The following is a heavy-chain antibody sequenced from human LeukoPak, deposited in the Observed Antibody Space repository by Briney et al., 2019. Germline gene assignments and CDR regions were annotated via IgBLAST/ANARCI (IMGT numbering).Heavy chain of an antibody. J-gene: IGHJ3*02. V-gene: IGHV3-21*01. CDR2: ISSSSSYI. Sequence: GGSLRLSCAASGFTFSSYSMNWVRQAPGKGLGWVSSISSSSSYIYYADSLKGRLTISRDNAKNSLYLQMNSLRAEDTAVYYCAREYCSGGSCYSDAFDIWGQGTMVTVSS. CDR1: GFTFSSYS. D-gene: IGHD2-15*01. CDR3: AREYCSGGSCYSDAFDI.